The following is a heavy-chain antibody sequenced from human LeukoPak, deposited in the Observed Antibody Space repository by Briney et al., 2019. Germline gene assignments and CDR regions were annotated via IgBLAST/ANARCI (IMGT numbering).Heavy chain of an antibody. CDR3: ASILTMISSGAFDI. V-gene: IGHV1-3*01. D-gene: IGHD3-22*01. Sequence: ASVKVSCKASGYTFTSYAMHWVRQAPGQRLEWMGWNNAGNGNTKYSQKFQGRVTITRDTSASTAYMELSSLRSEDTAVYYCASILTMISSGAFDIWGQGTMVTVSS. J-gene: IGHJ3*02. CDR2: NNAGNGNT. CDR1: GYTFTSYA.